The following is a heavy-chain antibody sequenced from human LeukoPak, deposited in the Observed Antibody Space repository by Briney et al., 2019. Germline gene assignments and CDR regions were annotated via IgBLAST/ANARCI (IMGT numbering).Heavy chain of an antibody. CDR1: GYSFTSYW. CDR2: IYPGDSDT. CDR3: ARMGIAAYDGFDI. J-gene: IGHJ3*02. V-gene: IGHV5-51*01. D-gene: IGHD6-13*01. Sequence: GECLKISCKGSGYSFTSYWIGWVRQLPGKGLEWMGIIYPGDSDTRYSPSFQGQVTISADKSISTAYLQWSSLKASDTAMYYCARMGIAAYDGFDIWGQGTMVTVSS.